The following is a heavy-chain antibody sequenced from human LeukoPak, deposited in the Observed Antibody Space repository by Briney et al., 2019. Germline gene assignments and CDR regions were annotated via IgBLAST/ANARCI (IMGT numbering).Heavy chain of an antibody. CDR2: ISGDGGST. J-gene: IGHJ3*02. Sequence: PGGSLRLSCAASGFTFDDYAMHWVRQAPGKGLEWVSLISGDGGSTYYTGSVKGRFTISRDNAKNSLYLQMNSLRAEDTAVYYCARFITVVTSGAFDIWGQGTMVTVSS. CDR1: GFTFDDYA. CDR3: ARFITVVTSGAFDI. V-gene: IGHV3-43*02. D-gene: IGHD4-23*01.